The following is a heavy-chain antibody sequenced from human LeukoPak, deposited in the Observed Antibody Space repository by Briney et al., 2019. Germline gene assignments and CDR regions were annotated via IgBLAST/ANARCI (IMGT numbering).Heavy chain of an antibody. CDR3: ARDIVVVPAAEGDWFDP. Sequence: PGGSLRLSCAASGFTFSNYAMTWVRQAPGKGLEWVAAISGNGGSTYYADSVKGRFTISRDNAKNSLYLQMNSLRAEDTAVYYCARDIVVVPAAEGDWFDPWGQGTLVTVSS. J-gene: IGHJ5*02. CDR2: ISGNGGST. CDR1: GFTFSNYA. V-gene: IGHV3-23*01. D-gene: IGHD2-2*01.